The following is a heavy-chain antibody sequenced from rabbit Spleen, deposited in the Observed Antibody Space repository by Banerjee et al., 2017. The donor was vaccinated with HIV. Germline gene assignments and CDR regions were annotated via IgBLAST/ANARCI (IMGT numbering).Heavy chain of an antibody. V-gene: IGHV1S45*01. D-gene: IGHD1-1*01. CDR2: IEGGSSHFS. Sequence: QEQLEESGGDLVKPEGSLTLTCTASGVSFSNNHYMCWVRQAPGKGLEWIACIEGGSSHFSYFASWAKGRFTISKTSSTTVTLQMTSLTAADTATYFCARDLPGVIGWNFNLWGQGPWSPS. J-gene: IGHJ4*01. CDR3: ARDLPGVIGWNFNL. CDR1: GVSFSNNHY.